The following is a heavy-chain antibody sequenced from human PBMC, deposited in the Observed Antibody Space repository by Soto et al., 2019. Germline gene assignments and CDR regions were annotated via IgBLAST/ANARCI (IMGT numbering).Heavy chain of an antibody. CDR2: ISPYDGNT. CDR1: GYTFSSYG. CDR3: ARGSGSPRHDAFEI. J-gene: IGHJ3*02. D-gene: IGHD1-26*01. V-gene: IGHV1-18*01. Sequence: ASVKVSCKASGYTFSSYGINWVRQAPGQGLEWLGWISPYDGNTKYAQILQGRVTMTTDTSTSTAYMELRSLRSDDTAVYYCARGSGSPRHDAFEIWGQGTMVTVSS.